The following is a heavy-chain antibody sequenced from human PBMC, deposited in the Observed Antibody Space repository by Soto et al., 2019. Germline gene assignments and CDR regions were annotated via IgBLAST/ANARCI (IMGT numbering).Heavy chain of an antibody. CDR3: TRRAHLAV. CDR1: GFTFSSYS. CDR2: ISSSSSTI. D-gene: IGHD2-2*01. J-gene: IGHJ6*04. Sequence: GSLRLSCAASGFTFSSYSMNWVRQAPGKGLEWVSYISSSSSTIYYADSVKGRFTISRDNAKNSLYLQMNSLRAEDTAVYYATRRAHLAVWGKGTTVTVSS. V-gene: IGHV3-48*01.